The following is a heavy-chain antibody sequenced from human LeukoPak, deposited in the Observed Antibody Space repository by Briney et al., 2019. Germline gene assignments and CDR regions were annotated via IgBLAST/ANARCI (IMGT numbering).Heavy chain of an antibody. D-gene: IGHD5-24*01. CDR2: IFYSGTT. CDR3: ARDRDGYNIVYFDY. J-gene: IGHJ4*02. V-gene: IGHV4-39*02. CDR1: GGSISSSTYY. Sequence: SETLSLTCTVSGGSISSSTYYWGWIRQPPGKGLEWIGSIFYSGTTYYNPSLKSRVTISVDTSRNQFSLKLSSVTAADTAVYFCARDRDGYNIVYFDYWGQGTLVTVSS.